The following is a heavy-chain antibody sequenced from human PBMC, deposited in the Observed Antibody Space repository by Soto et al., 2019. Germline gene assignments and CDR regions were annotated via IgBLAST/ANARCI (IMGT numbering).Heavy chain of an antibody. CDR2: IYSGGST. CDR3: ARVEYYDFWSGYYFDY. J-gene: IGHJ4*02. Sequence: GSLRLSCAASGFTVSSNYMSWVRQAPGKGLEWVSVIYSGGSTYYADSVKGRFTISRDNSKNTLYLQMNSLRAEDTAVYYCARVEYYDFWSGYYFDYWGQGTLVTVSS. V-gene: IGHV3-66*01. CDR1: GFTVSSNY. D-gene: IGHD3-3*01.